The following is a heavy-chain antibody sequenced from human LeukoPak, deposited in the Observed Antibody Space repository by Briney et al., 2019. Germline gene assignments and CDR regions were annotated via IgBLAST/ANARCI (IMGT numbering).Heavy chain of an antibody. CDR2: ISGSGGST. CDR3: AKDIYYGSSGYYFLRYYYYGMDV. CDR1: GFTVSSNY. D-gene: IGHD3-22*01. V-gene: IGHV3-23*01. Sequence: GGSLRLSCAASGFTVSSNYMSWVRQAPGKGLEWVSAISGSGGSTYYADSVKGRFTTSRDNSKNTLYLQMNSLRAEDAAVYYCAKDIYYGSSGYYFLRYYYYGMDVWGQGTTVTVSS. J-gene: IGHJ6*02.